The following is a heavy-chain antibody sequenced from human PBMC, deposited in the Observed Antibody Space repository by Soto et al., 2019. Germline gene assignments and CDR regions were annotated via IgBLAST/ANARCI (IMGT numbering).Heavy chain of an antibody. J-gene: IGHJ4*01. V-gene: IGHV3-15*07. CDR2: IKDKNGGGTT. CDR3: TADLPGHGGGFEFDY. D-gene: IGHD2-15*01. Sequence: APGKGLEWVGRIKDKNGGGTTDYAAPVKGRFIISRDDSENTLYLQMDSLTTEDTAIYYCTADLPGHGGGFEFDYWGQGTLVTVSS.